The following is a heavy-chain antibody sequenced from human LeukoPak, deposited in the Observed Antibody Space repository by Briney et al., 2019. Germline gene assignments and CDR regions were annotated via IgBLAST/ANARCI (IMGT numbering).Heavy chain of an antibody. CDR2: ISGSGGST. Sequence: GGSLRLSCAASGFAFSSYAMSWVRQAPVKGLEWVSAISGSGGSTYYADSVKGRFTISRDNSKNTLYLQMNSLRAEDTAVYYCAKASGDGISSSWYSYYYYGMDVWGQGTTVTVSS. V-gene: IGHV3-23*01. D-gene: IGHD6-13*01. CDR3: AKASGDGISSSWYSYYYYGMDV. CDR1: GFAFSSYA. J-gene: IGHJ6*02.